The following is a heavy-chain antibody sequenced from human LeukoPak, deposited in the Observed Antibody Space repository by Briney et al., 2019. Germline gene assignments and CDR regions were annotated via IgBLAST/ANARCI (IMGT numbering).Heavy chain of an antibody. CDR3: ARDRDDYDDAFDI. CDR2: INAGNGYR. D-gene: IGHD4-17*01. CDR1: GYTFSSYD. Sequence: GASVKVSCKASGYTFSSYDMHWVRQPPGQRLEWMGRINAGNGYRSYSEKFQGRVTITRDTSASTAYMELSSLRSEDTAVFYCARDRDDYDDAFDIWGQGTMVTVSS. V-gene: IGHV1-3*01. J-gene: IGHJ3*02.